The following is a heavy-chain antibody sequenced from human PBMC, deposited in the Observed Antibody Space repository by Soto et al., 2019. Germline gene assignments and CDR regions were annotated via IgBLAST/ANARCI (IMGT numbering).Heavy chain of an antibody. CDR3: ARDRRIAVAGYYYYYYGMDV. V-gene: IGHV3-48*03. CDR2: ISSSGSTI. J-gene: IGHJ6*02. CDR1: GFTFSSYE. Sequence: PGGSLRLSCAASGFTFSSYEMNWVRQAPGKGLEWVSYISSSGSTIYYADSVKGRFTISRDNAKNSLYLQMNSLRAEDTAVYYCARDRRIAVAGYYYYYYGMDVWGQGTTVTVSS. D-gene: IGHD6-19*01.